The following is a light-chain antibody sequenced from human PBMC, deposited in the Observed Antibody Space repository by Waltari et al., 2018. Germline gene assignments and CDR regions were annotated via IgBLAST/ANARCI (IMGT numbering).Light chain of an antibody. CDR1: SSNLGAAHD. V-gene: IGLV1-40*01. CDR2: GNS. J-gene: IGLJ1*01. Sequence: QSVLTQPPSVSGAPGQRVTISCTGSSSNLGAAHDVPWYQQLPGTAPNVLIYGNSNRPSGVPERFSGSKSGTSASLAITGLQAEDEAAYYCQSYDISLSGSVFGTGTKVTVL. CDR3: QSYDISLSGSV.